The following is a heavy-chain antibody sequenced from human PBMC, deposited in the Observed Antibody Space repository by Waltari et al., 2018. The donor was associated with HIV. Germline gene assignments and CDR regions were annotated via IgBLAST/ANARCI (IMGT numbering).Heavy chain of an antibody. CDR1: AFTFSRYA. J-gene: IGHJ4*02. CDR2: ISYDGSNK. CDR3: ARGKNWSGYKFDY. Sequence: QVQLVESGVGVVQPGRSPRLSCAAPAFTFSRYAMHWVRQAPGKGLEWVAVISYDGSNKYYADAVKGRFTISRDNSKNTLYLQMNSLRVEDTAVYYCARGKNWSGYKFDYWGQGTLVTVSS. D-gene: IGHD3-3*01. V-gene: IGHV3-30*04.